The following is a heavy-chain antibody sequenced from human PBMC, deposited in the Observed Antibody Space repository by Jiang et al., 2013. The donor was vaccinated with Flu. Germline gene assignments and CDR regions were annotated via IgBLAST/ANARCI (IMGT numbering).Heavy chain of an antibody. CDR3: ARHATRVPTYSSSLDGYSFDY. CDR1: GGSVRSSSYY. V-gene: IGHV4-39*01. Sequence: LVKPSETLSLTCTVSGGSVRSSSYYWGWIRQPPGKGLEWIGSMYYSGSTYYNPSRKSRVTMSVDTSKNQISLKLSSVTAADTAVYYCARHATRVPTYSSSLDGYSFDYWGQGTLVTVSS. CDR2: MYYSGST. J-gene: IGHJ4*02. D-gene: IGHD6-13*01.